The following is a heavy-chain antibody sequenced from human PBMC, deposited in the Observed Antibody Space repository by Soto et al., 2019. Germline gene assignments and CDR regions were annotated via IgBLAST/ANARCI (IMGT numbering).Heavy chain of an antibody. Sequence: ASVKVSCKASGYTFTSYGISWVRQAPGQGLEWMGWISAYNGNTNYAQKLQGRVTMTTDTSTSTAYMELRSLRSDDTAVYYCARDRTSSLDAIMVYASDAFDIWGQGTMVTVSS. D-gene: IGHD2-8*01. CDR2: ISAYNGNT. CDR3: ARDRTSSLDAIMVYASDAFDI. V-gene: IGHV1-18*01. CDR1: GYTFTSYG. J-gene: IGHJ3*02.